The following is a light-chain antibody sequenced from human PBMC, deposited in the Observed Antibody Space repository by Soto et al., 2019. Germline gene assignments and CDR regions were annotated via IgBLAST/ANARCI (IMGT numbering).Light chain of an antibody. V-gene: IGKV1-5*03. CDR2: KAS. CDR1: QSISSW. CDR3: QQYTSYST. Sequence: DIQMTQSPSTLSASVGDTVIITCRASQSISSWLAWYQQKPGKAPKLLISKASSLESGVPSRFSGSGSGTEFTLTISSLQPDDFATYYCQQYTSYSTFGQGTKVDIK. J-gene: IGKJ1*01.